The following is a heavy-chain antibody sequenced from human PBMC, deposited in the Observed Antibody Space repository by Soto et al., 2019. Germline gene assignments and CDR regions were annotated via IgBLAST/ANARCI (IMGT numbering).Heavy chain of an antibody. CDR3: ARARGAYYYYAVDV. D-gene: IGHD3-10*01. CDR1: GGSISIGGYY. Sequence: PSETLSLTCTASGGSISIGGYYWSCIRQHPGKGLEWVGYIYYSGSTYYNPSLKSRVTISVDTSKNQFSLKVSSVTAADTAVYYCARARGAYYYYAVDVWGQGTTVTVSS. J-gene: IGHJ6*02. CDR2: IYYSGST. V-gene: IGHV4-31*03.